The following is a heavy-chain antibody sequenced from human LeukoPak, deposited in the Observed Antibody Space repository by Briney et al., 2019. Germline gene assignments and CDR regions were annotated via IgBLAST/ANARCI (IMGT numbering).Heavy chain of an antibody. V-gene: IGHV3-23*01. Sequence: GGSLRLSCAASGFTFSSYAMSWVRQAPGKGLEWVSAISGSGGSTYYADAVKGRFTISRDNSKNTLYLQMNSLRAEDTAVYYCAKEAIRSSGWYRYYNWFDPWGQGTLVTVSS. CDR3: AKEAIRSSGWYRYYNWFDP. CDR2: ISGSGGST. J-gene: IGHJ5*02. CDR1: GFTFSSYA. D-gene: IGHD6-19*01.